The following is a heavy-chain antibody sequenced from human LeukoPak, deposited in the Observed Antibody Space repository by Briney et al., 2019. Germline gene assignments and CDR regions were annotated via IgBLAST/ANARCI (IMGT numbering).Heavy chain of an antibody. CDR1: GFTFDGYA. J-gene: IGHJ4*02. D-gene: IGHD2-2*01. Sequence: GGSLRLSCAASGFTFDGYAMHWVRQAPGKGLEWVAFIRYDGSNKYYADSVKGRFTISRDNSKNTLYLQMNSLRAEDTAVYYCAKDQYRYCSSTSCYANLDYWGQGTLVTVSS. V-gene: IGHV3-30*02. CDR3: AKDQYRYCSSTSCYANLDY. CDR2: IRYDGSNK.